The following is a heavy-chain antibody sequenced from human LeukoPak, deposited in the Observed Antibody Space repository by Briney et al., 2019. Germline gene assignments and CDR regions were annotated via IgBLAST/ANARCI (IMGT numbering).Heavy chain of an antibody. J-gene: IGHJ6*02. D-gene: IGHD6-13*01. CDR2: INPNSGGT. CDR3: AREINESGRQLAPILGDVGYYGMDV. CDR1: GYTFTGYY. Sequence: ASVEVSCKASGYTFTGYYMHWVRQAPGQGLEWMGWINPNSGGTNYAQKFQGWVTMTRDTSISTAYMELSRLRSDDTAVYYCAREINESGRQLAPILGDVGYYGMDVWGQGTTVTVSS. V-gene: IGHV1-2*04.